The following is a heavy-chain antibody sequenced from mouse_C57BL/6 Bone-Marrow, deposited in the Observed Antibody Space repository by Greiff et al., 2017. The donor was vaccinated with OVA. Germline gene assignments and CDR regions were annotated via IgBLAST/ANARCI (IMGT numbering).Heavy chain of an antibody. V-gene: IGHV14-1*01. J-gene: IGHJ4*01. CDR3: TTYYYGSSYGAMDY. D-gene: IGHD1-1*01. Sequence: EVQLQQSGAELVRPGASVKLSCPASGFNIKDYYMHWVKQRPEQGLEWIGRLDPEDGDTAYAQKFQGKATMTADTTSNTAYLQLSSLTSEDTAVYYCTTYYYGSSYGAMDYWGQGTSVTVSS. CDR2: LDPEDGDT. CDR1: GFNIKDYY.